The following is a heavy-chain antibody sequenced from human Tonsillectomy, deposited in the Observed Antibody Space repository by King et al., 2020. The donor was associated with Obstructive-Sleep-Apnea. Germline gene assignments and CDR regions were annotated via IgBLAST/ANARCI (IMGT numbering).Heavy chain of an antibody. CDR2: ISSSSSYI. CDR1: GFTFSSYS. V-gene: IGHV3-21*01. CDR3: ARDWSTVVTMHDAFDI. D-gene: IGHD4-23*01. J-gene: IGHJ3*02. Sequence: VQLVESGGGLVKPGGSLRLSCAASGFTFSSYSMNWVRQAPGKGLECVSSISSSSSYIYYADSVKGRFTISRDNAKNSLYLQMNSLRAEDTAVYYCARDWSTVVTMHDAFDIWGQGTMVTVSS.